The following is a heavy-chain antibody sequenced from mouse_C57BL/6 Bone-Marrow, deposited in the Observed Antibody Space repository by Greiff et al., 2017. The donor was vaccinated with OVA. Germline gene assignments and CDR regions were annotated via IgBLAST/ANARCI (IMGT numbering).Heavy chain of an antibody. D-gene: IGHD1-1*01. J-gene: IGHJ2*01. CDR2: ISYDGSN. CDR3: ARDGVLRYYFDY. CDR1: GYSITSGYY. V-gene: IGHV3-6*01. Sequence: EVQLKESGPGLVKPSQSLSLTCSVTGYSITSGYYWNWIRQFPGNKLEWMGYISYDGSNNYNPSLKNRISITRDTSKNQFFLKLNSVTTEDTATYYCARDGVLRYYFDYWGQGTTLTVSS.